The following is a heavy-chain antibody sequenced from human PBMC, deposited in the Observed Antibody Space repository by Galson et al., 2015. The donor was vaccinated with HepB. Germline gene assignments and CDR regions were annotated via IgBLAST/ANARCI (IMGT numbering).Heavy chain of an antibody. CDR3: ARDVGSSSRYGMDV. V-gene: IGHV3-33*08. J-gene: IGHJ6*02. CDR2: IWYDGSNK. Sequence: SLRLSCAASGFTFSSYGMHWVRQAPGKGLEWVAVIWYDGSNKYYADSVKGRFTISRDNSKNTLYLQMNSLRAEDTAVYYCARDVGSSSRYGMDVWGQGTTVTVSS. D-gene: IGHD6-13*01. CDR1: GFTFSSYG.